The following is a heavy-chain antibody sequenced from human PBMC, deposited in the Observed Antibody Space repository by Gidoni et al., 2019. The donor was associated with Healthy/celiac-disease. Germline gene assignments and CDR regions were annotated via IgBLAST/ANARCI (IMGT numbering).Heavy chain of an antibody. J-gene: IGHJ6*02. D-gene: IGHD4-17*01. CDR3: ARDHPRYGAMDF. CDR2: RGYHGSNK. Sequence: QVQLVESGGGVVHPGRSLRLSCAASGFTFSSYGMAWVSQALGHGLEWVAVRGYHGSNKYYADSVKGRLTFSRANSKNTLSVQMNSRRAEDTAVYYCARDHPRYGAMDFWGQGTTVTVSS. CDR1: GFTFSSYG. V-gene: IGHV3-33*01.